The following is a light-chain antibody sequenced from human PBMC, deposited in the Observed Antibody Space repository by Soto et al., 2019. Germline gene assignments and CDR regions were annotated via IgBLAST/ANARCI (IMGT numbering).Light chain of an antibody. V-gene: IGKV3-20*01. CDR1: HSVSSSY. CDR2: DAS. J-gene: IGKJ1*01. CDR3: QQYGSSPWT. Sequence: EIVLSQSPGTLSLSPGERATLSCRASHSVSSSYLAWYQQKPGQAPRLLIYDASTRATGIPDRISGSGSGTDFTLTTSRLEPEDFAVYYCQQYGSSPWTFGQGTRVEIK.